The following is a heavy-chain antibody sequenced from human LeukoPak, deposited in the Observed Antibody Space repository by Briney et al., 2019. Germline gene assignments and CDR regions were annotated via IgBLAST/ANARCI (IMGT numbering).Heavy chain of an antibody. CDR2: INHNGNVN. V-gene: IGHV3-7*01. CDR3: ARDSYGSPDY. CDR1: GFTFSSYW. J-gene: IGHJ4*02. Sequence: GGSLRLSCAASGFTFSSYWMNWARQAPGKGLEWVASINHNGNVNYYVDSVKGRFTISRDNAKNSLDLQMNSLRDEDTAVYYCARDSYGSPDYWGRGTLVTVSS. D-gene: IGHD2-15*01.